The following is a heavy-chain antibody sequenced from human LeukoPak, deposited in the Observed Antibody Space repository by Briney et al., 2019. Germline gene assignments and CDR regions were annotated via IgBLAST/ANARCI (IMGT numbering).Heavy chain of an antibody. CDR3: ARGPHDDATGYSFS. CDR2: ISSNSRTT. J-gene: IGHJ5*02. D-gene: IGHD3-9*01. V-gene: IGHV3-48*01. Sequence: PGGSLRLSCEASGFIFSTYGMAWVRQVPGKGLEWISYISSNSRTTAYADSVRGRFTISRDNAKNSLSLQINRLRADDTGVYYCARGPHDDATGYSFSWGQGTQVTVSS. CDR1: GFIFSTYG.